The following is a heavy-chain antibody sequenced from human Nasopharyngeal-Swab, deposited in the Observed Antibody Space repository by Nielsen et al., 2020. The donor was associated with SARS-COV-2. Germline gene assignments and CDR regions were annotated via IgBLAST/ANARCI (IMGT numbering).Heavy chain of an antibody. CDR2: ISSSSSYI. CDR3: ARDHRTPGGDYYYYGMDV. Sequence: GESLKISCAAPGFTFSSYSMNWVRQAPGKGLEWVSSISSSSSYIYYADSVKGRFTISRDNAKNSLYLQMNSLRAEDTAVYYCARDHRTPGGDYYYYGMDVWGQGTTVTVSS. J-gene: IGHJ6*02. V-gene: IGHV3-21*01. D-gene: IGHD3-16*01. CDR1: GFTFSSYS.